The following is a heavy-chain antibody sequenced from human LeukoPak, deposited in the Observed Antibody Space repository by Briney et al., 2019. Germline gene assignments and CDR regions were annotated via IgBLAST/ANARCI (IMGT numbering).Heavy chain of an antibody. Sequence: PGRSLRLSCAASGFTFSSYGMHWVRQAPGKGLEWVAVIWYDGSNKYYADSVMGRFTISSDNTKNTLYLLMNSLRAEDTAVYYCAKPHGGGYCSSTSCRSLDYWGQGTLVTVSS. CDR3: AKPHGGGYCSSTSCRSLDY. V-gene: IGHV3-33*06. J-gene: IGHJ4*02. CDR1: GFTFSSYG. CDR2: IWYDGSNK. D-gene: IGHD2-2*01.